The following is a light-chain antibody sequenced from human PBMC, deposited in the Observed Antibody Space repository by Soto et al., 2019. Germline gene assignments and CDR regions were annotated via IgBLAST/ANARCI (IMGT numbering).Light chain of an antibody. CDR2: GAS. Sequence: EIVLTQSPGTVSLSPGERATLSCRASQSVRSSYLAWYQQKPGQAPRLLIYGASSRATGIPDRFSGSGSGTDFTLTISRLEPEDFAVYYCQQYVSSLWAFGQGTMVDI. V-gene: IGKV3-20*01. J-gene: IGKJ1*01. CDR3: QQYVSSLWA. CDR1: QSVRSSY.